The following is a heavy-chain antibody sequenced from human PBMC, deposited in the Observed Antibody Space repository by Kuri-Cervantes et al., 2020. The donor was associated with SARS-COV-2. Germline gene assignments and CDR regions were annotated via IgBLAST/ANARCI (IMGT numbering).Heavy chain of an antibody. Sequence: GGSLRLSCAASGFTFSSYVMNWVRQAPGKGLEWVSYISSSGSTIYYADSVKGRFTISRDNAKNSLYLQMNSLRAEDTAVYYCARVNYDILTGAYYYYYMDVWGKGTTVTVSS. V-gene: IGHV3-48*03. CDR3: ARVNYDILTGAYYYYYMDV. J-gene: IGHJ6*03. CDR2: ISSSGSTI. D-gene: IGHD3-9*01. CDR1: GFTFSSYV.